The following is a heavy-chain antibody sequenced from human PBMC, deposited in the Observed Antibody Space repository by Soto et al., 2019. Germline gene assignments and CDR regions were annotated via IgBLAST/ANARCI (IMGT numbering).Heavy chain of an antibody. D-gene: IGHD3-3*01. CDR1: GYTFTGYY. Sequence: ASVKVSCKASGYTFTGYYMHWVRQAPGQGLEWMGWINPNSGGTNYAQKFQGWVTMTRDTSISTAYMELSRLRSDDTAVYYCARGVRHYDFWSGYYQDFYYYYGMDVWGQGTTVTV. CDR3: ARGVRHYDFWSGYYQDFYYYYGMDV. CDR2: INPNSGGT. V-gene: IGHV1-2*04. J-gene: IGHJ6*02.